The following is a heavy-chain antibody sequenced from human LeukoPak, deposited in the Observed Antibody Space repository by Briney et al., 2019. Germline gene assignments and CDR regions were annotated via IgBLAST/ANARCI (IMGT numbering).Heavy chain of an antibody. CDR3: ARGSGLTGYVDY. Sequence: GASVKVSCKASGYTFTGYYMHWVRQAPGQGLEWMGWINPNSGGTNYAQQFQGRVIMTRDKSISNDYMELSRLGSDDTAVYYCARGSGLTGYVDYWGQGTLVTASS. CDR2: INPNSGGT. V-gene: IGHV1-2*02. D-gene: IGHD1-20*01. CDR1: GYTFTGYY. J-gene: IGHJ4*02.